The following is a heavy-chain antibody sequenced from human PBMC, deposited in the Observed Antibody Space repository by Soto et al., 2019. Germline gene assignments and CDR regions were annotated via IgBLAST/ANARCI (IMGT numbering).Heavy chain of an antibody. Sequence: PSETLSLTCTVSGGSISSRSSYWGWIRQPPGKGLEWIGSISYSGSTYYNPSLKSRVTMSVDTSKNQFSLKLTSVTAADTAVYYCARDLVAEAATHPNWFDPWGQGNLVTVS. V-gene: IGHV4-39*02. D-gene: IGHD2-15*01. J-gene: IGHJ5*02. CDR3: ARDLVAEAATHPNWFDP. CDR1: GGSISSRSSY. CDR2: ISYSGST.